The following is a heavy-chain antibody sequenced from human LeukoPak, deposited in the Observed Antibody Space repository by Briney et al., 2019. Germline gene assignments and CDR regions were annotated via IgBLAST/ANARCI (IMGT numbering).Heavy chain of an antibody. J-gene: IGHJ4*02. CDR1: RFTFSRYW. V-gene: IGHV3-74*01. D-gene: IGHD3-22*01. CDR3: ARDGNYYDSSGPGDY. CDR2: ISSDGIST. Sequence: GGSLRLSCAASRFTFSRYWMHWVRQAPGKGLVWVSRISSDGISTSYADSVKGRFTISRDNAKNTLYLQMNSLRAEDTAVYYCARDGNYYDSSGPGDYWGQGTLVTVSS.